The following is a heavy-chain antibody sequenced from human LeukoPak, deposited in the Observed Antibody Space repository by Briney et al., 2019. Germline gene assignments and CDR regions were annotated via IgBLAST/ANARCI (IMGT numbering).Heavy chain of an antibody. V-gene: IGHV1-2*02. D-gene: IGHD1-14*01. Sequence: ASVKLSCKASGYPFTGYYMHWVPQAPTQGLEWLGWINPNSGGTNYAQKFQGRVTMPRDTSISTAYMELSILLSDASAVDHLARPSGGIRYDALAICGYWPLVTVSS. CDR1: GYPFTGYY. CDR2: INPNSGGT. CDR3: ARPSGGIRYDALAI. J-gene: IGHJ3*02.